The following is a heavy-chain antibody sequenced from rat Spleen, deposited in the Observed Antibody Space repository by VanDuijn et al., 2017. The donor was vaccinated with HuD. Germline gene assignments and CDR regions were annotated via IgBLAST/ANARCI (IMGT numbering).Heavy chain of an antibody. CDR2: IIYDGSST. CDR1: GFTFSDYA. D-gene: IGHD1-12*02. Sequence: EVQLVESGGGLVQPGRSLKFSCAASGFTFSDYAMAWVRQAPKKGLEWVATIIYDGSSTYYRDSVKGRFTISRDNAKSTLYLQIDSLRSEDTATYYCARHYYNDGPFDYWGQGVMVTVSS. V-gene: IGHV5-17*01. J-gene: IGHJ2*01. CDR3: ARHYYNDGPFDY.